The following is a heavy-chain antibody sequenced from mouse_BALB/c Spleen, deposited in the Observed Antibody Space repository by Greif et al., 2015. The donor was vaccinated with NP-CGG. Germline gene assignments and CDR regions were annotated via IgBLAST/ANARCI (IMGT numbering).Heavy chain of an antibody. CDR2: ISSGGSYT. V-gene: IGHV5-9-3*01. CDR3: ARHLITTATLYFDV. CDR1: GFTFSSYA. J-gene: IGHJ1*01. D-gene: IGHD1-2*01. Sequence: DVQLVESGGGLVKPGGSLKLSCAASGFTFSSYAMSWVRQTPEKRLEWVATISSGGSYTYYPDSVKGRFTISRDNAKNTLYLQMSSLRSEDTAMYYCARHLITTATLYFDVWGAGTTVTVSS.